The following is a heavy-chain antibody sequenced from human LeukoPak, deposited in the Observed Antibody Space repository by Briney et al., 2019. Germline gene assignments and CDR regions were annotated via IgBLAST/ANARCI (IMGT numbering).Heavy chain of an antibody. Sequence: PSEALSLTCTVSGGSISSSSYYWGWIRQPPGKGLEWIESIYYSGSTYYNPSLKSRVTISVDTSKNQFSLKLSSVTAADTAVYYCARQDNFPYDFWSGYAILFDYWGQGTLVTVSS. V-gene: IGHV4-39*01. CDR3: ARQDNFPYDFWSGYAILFDY. CDR1: GGSISSSSYY. J-gene: IGHJ4*02. CDR2: IYYSGST. D-gene: IGHD3-3*01.